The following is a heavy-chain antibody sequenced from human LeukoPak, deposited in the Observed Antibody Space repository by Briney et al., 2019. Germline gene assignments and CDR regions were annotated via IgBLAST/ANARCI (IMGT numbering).Heavy chain of an antibody. V-gene: IGHV3-7*01. D-gene: IGHD3-22*01. Sequence: PGGSVRLSCAGSGFTFSSYWMSWVRQAPGKGLEWVANIKQDGSGKYYVDSVKGRFTISRDNAKNSLYLQMNSLRAEDTAVYYCARDSPLFYYYDSSGYYRDYYYYGMDVWGQGTTVTVSS. CDR3: ARDSPLFYYYDSSGYYRDYYYYGMDV. J-gene: IGHJ6*02. CDR2: IKQDGSGK. CDR1: GFTFSSYW.